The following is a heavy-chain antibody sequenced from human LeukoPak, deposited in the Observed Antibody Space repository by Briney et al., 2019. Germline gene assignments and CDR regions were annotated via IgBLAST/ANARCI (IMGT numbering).Heavy chain of an antibody. J-gene: IGHJ4*02. V-gene: IGHV3-23*01. CDR3: AKVLVLVSANRYYFDY. CDR2: ISGSGNST. CDR1: GLTFSGSA. Sequence: PGGSLRLSCAASGLTFSGSAMIWVRQAPGKGLEWVSLISGSGNSTYYADSVKGRFTISRDNSNNMLYLQMNSLRAEDTAIYYCAKVLVLVSANRYYFDYWGQGTLVTVSS. D-gene: IGHD2-15*01.